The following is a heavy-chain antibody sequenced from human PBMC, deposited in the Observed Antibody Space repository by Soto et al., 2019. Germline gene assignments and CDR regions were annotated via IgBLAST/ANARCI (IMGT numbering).Heavy chain of an antibody. CDR2: IKRKRDGATT. Sequence: EVQLVESGGGVAKPGGSLRLSCAASGFSFTDVWMTWVRQAPGKGLEWVGRIKRKRDGATTTYAAPVKGRCSISRDDSKNTLFLQMNSLKRQDTAVYLCAVEAQCSSVDCRGACDIWGQGTRVTVSS. J-gene: IGHJ3*02. CDR3: AVEAQCSSVDCRGACDI. D-gene: IGHD2-2*01. CDR1: GFSFTDVW. V-gene: IGHV3-15*01.